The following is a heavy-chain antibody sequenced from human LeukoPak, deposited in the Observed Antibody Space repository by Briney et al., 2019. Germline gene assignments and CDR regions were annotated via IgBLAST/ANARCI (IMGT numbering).Heavy chain of an antibody. V-gene: IGHV1-2*02. D-gene: IGHD5-18*01. CDR1: GYTFTGYY. Sequence: AASVKVSCKASGYTFTGYYMHWVRQAPGQGLEWMGWINPNSGGPNYAQKFQGRVTMTRDTSISTAYMELSRLRSDDTAVYYCAREVKRGYSYGYGYWGQGTLVTVPS. J-gene: IGHJ4*02. CDR2: INPNSGGP. CDR3: AREVKRGYSYGYGY.